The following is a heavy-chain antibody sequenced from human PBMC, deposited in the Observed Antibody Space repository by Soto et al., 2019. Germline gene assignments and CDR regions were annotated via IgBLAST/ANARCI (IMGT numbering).Heavy chain of an antibody. J-gene: IGHJ3*02. Sequence: QVQLVQSGAEVKKPGSSVKVSCKTSGGPFNNHAINWVRQAPGQGLEWVGLVIPTLATADYAQKFRGRVTMTADEVTNTAYMELSSLRSEDTGVYYCASDYGEIDAFDIWGQGTLVTVSS. D-gene: IGHD4-17*01. CDR3: ASDYGEIDAFDI. V-gene: IGHV1-69*01. CDR2: VIPTLATA. CDR1: GGPFNNHA.